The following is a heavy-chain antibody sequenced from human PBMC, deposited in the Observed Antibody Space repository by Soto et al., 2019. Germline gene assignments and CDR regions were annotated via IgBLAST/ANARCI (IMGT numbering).Heavy chain of an antibody. CDR1: GGSFSGYY. Sequence: SETLSLTCAVYGGSFSGYYWSWIRQPPGKGLEWIGEINHSGSTNYNPSLKSRVTISVDTSKNQFSLKLSSVTAADTAVYYCARITSIAARRYFDYWGQGTLVTVSS. CDR2: INHSGST. V-gene: IGHV4-34*01. CDR3: ARITSIAARRYFDY. J-gene: IGHJ4*02. D-gene: IGHD6-6*01.